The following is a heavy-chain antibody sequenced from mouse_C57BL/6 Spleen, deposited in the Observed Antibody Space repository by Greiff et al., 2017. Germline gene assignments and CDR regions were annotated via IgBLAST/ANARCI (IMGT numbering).Heavy chain of an antibody. CDR2: IDPENGDT. Sequence: EVQLQQSGAELVRPGASVKLSCTASGFNIKDDYMHWVKQRPEQGLEWIGWIDPENGDTEYASKFQGKATITADTSSNTAYLQLSSLTSEDTAVYYCTTSHDYDGGAWFAYWGQGTLVTVSA. J-gene: IGHJ3*01. CDR3: TTSHDYDGGAWFAY. CDR1: GFNIKDDY. D-gene: IGHD2-4*01. V-gene: IGHV14-4*01.